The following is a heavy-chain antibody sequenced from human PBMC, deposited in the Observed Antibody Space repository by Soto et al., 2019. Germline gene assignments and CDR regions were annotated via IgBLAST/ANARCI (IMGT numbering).Heavy chain of an antibody. J-gene: IGHJ4*02. Sequence: LSLTCTVSGASLSSGVYYWTWIRQHPGKGLEWIGYIESSGSTFFNPSLKSRVAISVDPSKSHFSLYLNSVTAADTAVYYCARELTGYSFGPGEVYWGQGALVTVSS. CDR1: GASLSSGVYY. V-gene: IGHV4-31*03. D-gene: IGHD5-18*01. CDR3: ARELTGYSFGPGEVY. CDR2: IESSGST.